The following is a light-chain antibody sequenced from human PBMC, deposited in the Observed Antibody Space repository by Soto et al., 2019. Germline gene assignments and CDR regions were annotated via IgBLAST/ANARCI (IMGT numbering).Light chain of an antibody. Sequence: QSALTQPAAVSGSPGQSINISCTGTSTDVGGYNYVSWYQHHPGKAPKLMIFEVSNRPSGVSHRFSGSKSGNTASLTISGLQAEDESDYYCSSYTSTNTVLFGGGTKLTVL. CDR1: STDVGGYNY. CDR3: SSYTSTNTVL. V-gene: IGLV2-14*01. CDR2: EVS. J-gene: IGLJ2*01.